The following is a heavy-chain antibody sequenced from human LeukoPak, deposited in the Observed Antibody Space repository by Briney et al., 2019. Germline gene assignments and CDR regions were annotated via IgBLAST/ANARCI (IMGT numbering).Heavy chain of an antibody. J-gene: IGHJ4*02. CDR1: GGSFSGYY. CDR2: INHSGST. Sequence: SETLSLTCGVYGGSFSGYYWSWIRQPPGKGLEWIGEINHSGSTNYNPSLKSRVATSVDTSKNQFSLKLSSVTAADTAVYYCARRRSAGFFDYWGQGTQVTASS. V-gene: IGHV4-34*01. D-gene: IGHD1-14*01. CDR3: ARRRSAGFFDY.